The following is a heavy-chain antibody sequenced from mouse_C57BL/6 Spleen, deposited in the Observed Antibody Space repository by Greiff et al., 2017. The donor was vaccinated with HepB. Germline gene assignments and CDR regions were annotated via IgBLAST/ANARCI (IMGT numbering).Heavy chain of an antibody. D-gene: IGHD2-2*01. CDR3: ARRVYYGYDWYFDV. Sequence: QVHVKQSGAELVRPGTSVKMSCKASGYTFTNYWIGWAKQRPGHGLEWIGDIYPGGGYTNYNEKFKGKATLTADKSSSTAYMQFSSLTSEDSAIYYCARRVYYGYDWYFDVWGTGTTVTVSS. J-gene: IGHJ1*03. CDR2: IYPGGGYT. V-gene: IGHV1-63*01. CDR1: GYTFTNYW.